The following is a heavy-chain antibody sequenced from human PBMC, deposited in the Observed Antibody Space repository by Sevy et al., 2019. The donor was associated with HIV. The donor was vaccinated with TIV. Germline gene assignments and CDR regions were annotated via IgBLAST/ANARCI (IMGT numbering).Heavy chain of an antibody. V-gene: IGHV3-30*18. J-gene: IGHJ4*02. CDR2: ISFDCSNN. CDR1: GFTFSSYG. CDR3: AKDSVDFWSGFYFDY. D-gene: IGHD3-3*01. Sequence: GGSLRLSCAAFGFTFSSYGMHWVRQAPGTGLERVAVISFDCSNNYYSDSVKGRLTISRDNSKNTLYLQMNSLRAEDTAVYYCAKDSVDFWSGFYFDYWGQGTLVTVSS.